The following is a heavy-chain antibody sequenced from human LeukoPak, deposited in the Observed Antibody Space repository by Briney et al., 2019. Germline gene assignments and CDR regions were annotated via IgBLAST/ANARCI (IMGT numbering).Heavy chain of an antibody. CDR1: GFTFSSYA. Sequence: PGGSLRLSCAASGFTFSSYAMHWVRQAPGKGLEWVAVISYDGSNKYYADSVKGRFTISRDNSKNTLYLQMNSLRAEDTAVYYCARANSGSGSYYYYYYYMDVWGKGTTVTVSS. D-gene: IGHD3-10*01. V-gene: IGHV3-30*04. CDR2: ISYDGSNK. J-gene: IGHJ6*03. CDR3: ARANSGSGSYYYYYYYMDV.